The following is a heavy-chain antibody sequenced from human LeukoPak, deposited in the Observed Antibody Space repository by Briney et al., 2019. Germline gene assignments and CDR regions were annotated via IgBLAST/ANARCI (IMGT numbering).Heavy chain of an antibody. Sequence: GGSLRLSCAASGFTVSSNYMSWVRQAPGKGLEWVSVIYSGGSTYYADSVKGRFTISRDNSKNTLYLQMNSLRAEDTAVYYCAREDMITFGAFDYWGQGPLVTVSS. CDR2: IYSGGST. V-gene: IGHV3-66*01. CDR1: GFTVSSNY. J-gene: IGHJ4*02. CDR3: AREDMITFGAFDY. D-gene: IGHD3-16*01.